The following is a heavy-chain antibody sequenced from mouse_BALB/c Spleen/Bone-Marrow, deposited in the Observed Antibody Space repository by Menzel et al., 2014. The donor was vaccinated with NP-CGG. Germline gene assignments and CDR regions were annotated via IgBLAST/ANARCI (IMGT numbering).Heavy chain of an antibody. Sequence: EVQLLQSGPGLVKPGASVRMSCKASGYTFTDYYMEWMKQSHGKSLEWIGDINPDTGEIFYNHNFKDKATLSVDKSSSAAYTQRNSLTSEDSAVYYCARSRAMDYWGQGTSVTVSS. CDR3: ARSRAMDY. CDR2: INPDTGEI. CDR1: GYTFTDYY. J-gene: IGHJ4*01. V-gene: IGHV1-18*01.